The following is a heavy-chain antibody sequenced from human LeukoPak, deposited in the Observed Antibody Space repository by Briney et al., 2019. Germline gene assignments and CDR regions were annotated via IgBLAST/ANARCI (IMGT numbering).Heavy chain of an antibody. Sequence: GGSLRLSCAASGFTFSSYGMHWVRQAPGKGLEWVAVISYDGSNKYYADSVKGRFTISRDNSKNTLYLQMNSLRAEDTAVYYCAKDHDYGDYVPWFDPWGQGTLVTVSS. D-gene: IGHD4-17*01. CDR2: ISYDGSNK. CDR3: AKDHDYGDYVPWFDP. J-gene: IGHJ5*02. CDR1: GFTFSSYG. V-gene: IGHV3-30*18.